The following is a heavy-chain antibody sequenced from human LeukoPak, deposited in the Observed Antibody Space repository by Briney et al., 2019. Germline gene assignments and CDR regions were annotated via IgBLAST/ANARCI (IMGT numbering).Heavy chain of an antibody. J-gene: IGHJ4*02. Sequence: GGSLRLSCAASGFTFSSYAMSWVRQAPGKGLEWVSIIYSGGSTYYADSVKGRFIISRDNSKNTLYLQMNSLRAEDTAVYYCARGNVDIVTTIHWAFDSWGQGTPVTISS. D-gene: IGHD5-12*01. CDR3: ARGNVDIVTTIHWAFDS. CDR2: IYSGGST. CDR1: GFTFSSYA. V-gene: IGHV3-53*01.